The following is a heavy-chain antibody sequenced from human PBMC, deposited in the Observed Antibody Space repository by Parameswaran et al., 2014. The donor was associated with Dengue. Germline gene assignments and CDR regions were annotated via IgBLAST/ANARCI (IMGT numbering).Heavy chain of an antibody. Sequence: WIRQPPGKGLEWVSSISSSSSYIYYADSVKGRFTISRDNAKNSLYLQMNSLRAEDTAVYYCARDTNGLVGATYYYYYYGMDVWGQGTTVTVSS. CDR3: ARDTNGLVGATYYYYYYGMDV. V-gene: IGHV3-21*01. J-gene: IGHJ6*02. CDR2: ISSSSSYI. D-gene: IGHD1-26*01.